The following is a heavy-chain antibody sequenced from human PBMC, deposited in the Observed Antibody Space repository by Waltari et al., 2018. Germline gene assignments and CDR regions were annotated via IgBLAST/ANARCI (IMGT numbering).Heavy chain of an antibody. D-gene: IGHD4-17*01. CDR1: GGTVSSYA. CDR2: IIPILGIA. V-gene: IGHV1-69*04. Sequence: QVQLVQSGAEVKKPGSSVKVSCKASGGTVSSYAISWVRQAPGQGLEWMGRIIPILGIANYAQKFQGRVTITADKSTSTAYMELSSLRSEDTAVYYCARDNTVTPYYYYYGMDVWGQGTTVTVSS. J-gene: IGHJ6*02. CDR3: ARDNTVTPYYYYYGMDV.